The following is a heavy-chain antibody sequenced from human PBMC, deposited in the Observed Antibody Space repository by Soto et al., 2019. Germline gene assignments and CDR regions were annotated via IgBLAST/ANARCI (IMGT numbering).Heavy chain of an antibody. J-gene: IGHJ4*02. Sequence: GGSLRLSCAASGFTFSSYSMNWVRQAPGKGLEWVSSISSSSTYIYYADSVKGRFTISRDNAKNSLYLQMNSLRAEDTAVYYCARDSGQFYFDYWGQGTQVTVSS. CDR2: ISSSSTYI. CDR3: ARDSGQFYFDY. CDR1: GFTFSSYS. V-gene: IGHV3-21*01.